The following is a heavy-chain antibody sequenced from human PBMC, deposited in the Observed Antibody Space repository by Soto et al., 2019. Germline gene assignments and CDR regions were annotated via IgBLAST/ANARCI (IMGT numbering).Heavy chain of an antibody. CDR1: GGSISSSSYY. V-gene: IGHV4-39*01. Sequence: SETLSLTCTVSGGSISSSSYYWGWIRQPPGKGLEWIGSIYYSGSTYYNPSLKSRVTISVDTSKNQFSLKLSSVTAADTAVYYCARQSAQYDFWSGYYRAEWFDPWGQGTLVTVSS. D-gene: IGHD3-3*01. CDR3: ARQSAQYDFWSGYYRAEWFDP. J-gene: IGHJ5*02. CDR2: IYYSGST.